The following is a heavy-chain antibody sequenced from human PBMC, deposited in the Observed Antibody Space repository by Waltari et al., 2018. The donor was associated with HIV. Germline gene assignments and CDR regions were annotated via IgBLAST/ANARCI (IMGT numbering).Heavy chain of an antibody. CDR2: INPNSGGS. Sequence: QVQLVQSGAEVKEPGASVKVSCKASGYTFTGYYIHWVRQAPGQGLDWMGWINPNSGGSNYAQKFQGRVTMTRDTSINTVYLELSRLRSDDAAVYYCAECNGGNCYPEHWGQGTLVTVSS. V-gene: IGHV1-2*02. CDR1: GYTFTGYY. CDR3: AECNGGNCYPEH. D-gene: IGHD2-15*01. J-gene: IGHJ1*01.